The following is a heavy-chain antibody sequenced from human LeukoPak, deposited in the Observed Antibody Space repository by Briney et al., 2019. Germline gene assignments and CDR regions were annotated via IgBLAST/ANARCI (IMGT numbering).Heavy chain of an antibody. D-gene: IGHD7-27*01. CDR3: ARQNWGFDY. CDR2: ISSSGSTI. V-gene: IGHV3-48*03. Sequence: AGGSLRLSCAASGFTFSSYEMNWVRQAPGKGLEWVSYISSSGSTIYYADSVKGRFTISRDNAKNSLYLQMNSLRAEDTAVYYCARQNWGFDYWGQGTLVTVSS. J-gene: IGHJ4*02. CDR1: GFTFSSYE.